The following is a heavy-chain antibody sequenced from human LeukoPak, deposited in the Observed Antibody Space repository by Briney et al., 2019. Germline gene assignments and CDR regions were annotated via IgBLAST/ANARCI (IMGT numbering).Heavy chain of an antibody. CDR3: AREGEGYCSSTSCSDAFDI. CDR1: GGSISSYY. Sequence: SETLSLTCTVSGGSISSYYWSWIWQPPGKGLEWIGYIYYSGSTNYNPSLKSRVTISVDTSKNQFSLKLSSVTAADTALYYCAREGEGYCSSTSCSDAFDIWGQGTMVTVSS. D-gene: IGHD2-2*01. CDR2: IYYSGST. V-gene: IGHV4-59*12. J-gene: IGHJ3*02.